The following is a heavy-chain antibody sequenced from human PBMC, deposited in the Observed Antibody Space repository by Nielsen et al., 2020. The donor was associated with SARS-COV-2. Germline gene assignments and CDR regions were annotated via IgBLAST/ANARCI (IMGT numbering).Heavy chain of an antibody. V-gene: IGHV3-23*01. D-gene: IGHD3-10*01. Sequence: GESLKISCAASGFTFNIYAMAWVRRAPGRGLEWVSGTSASGDSTYYADSVKGRFSISRDNSRNTLYLQMNSLRVEDTAIYFCAKDDVVRGDAYDIWGQGTVVTVSS. CDR1: GFTFNIYA. J-gene: IGHJ3*02. CDR2: TSASGDST. CDR3: AKDDVVRGDAYDI.